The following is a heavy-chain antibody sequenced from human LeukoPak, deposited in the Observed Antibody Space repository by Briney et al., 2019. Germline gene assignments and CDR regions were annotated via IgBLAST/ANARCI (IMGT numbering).Heavy chain of an antibody. D-gene: IGHD6-13*01. V-gene: IGHV3-30-3*01. Sequence: GGSLRLSCAASGFTFSSYAMHWVRQAPGKGLEWVAVISYDGSNKYYADSVKGRFTISRDNSKNTLYLQMNSLRAEDTAVYYCAKVFWVSSWYYFDYWGQGTLVTVSS. CDR2: ISYDGSNK. J-gene: IGHJ4*02. CDR3: AKVFWVSSWYYFDY. CDR1: GFTFSSYA.